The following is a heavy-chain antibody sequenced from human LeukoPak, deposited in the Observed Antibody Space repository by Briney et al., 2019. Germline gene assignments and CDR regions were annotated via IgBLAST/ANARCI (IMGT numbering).Heavy chain of an antibody. CDR3: AKESSSSWYLFDY. Sequence: GGSLRLSCAASGFTFSSYAMSWVRQAPGRGLEWVSAISGSGGSTYYADCVKGRFTISRDNSKNTLYLQMNSLRAEDTAVYYCAKESSSSWYLFDYWGQGTLVTVSS. J-gene: IGHJ4*02. CDR2: ISGSGGST. CDR1: GFTFSSYA. D-gene: IGHD6-13*01. V-gene: IGHV3-23*01.